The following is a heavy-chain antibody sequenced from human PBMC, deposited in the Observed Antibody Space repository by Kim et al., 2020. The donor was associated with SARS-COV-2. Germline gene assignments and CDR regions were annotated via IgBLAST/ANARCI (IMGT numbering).Heavy chain of an antibody. CDR3: ERGRRWLLTPYTYDY. CDR2: INHSGST. Sequence: SETLSLTCAVYGGSFSGYYWSWIRQPPGKGLEWIGEINHSGSTNYNPSLKSRVTISVDTSKNQFSLKLSSVTAADTAVYYCERGRRWLLTPYTYDYWGQGTLVTVSS. V-gene: IGHV4-34*01. D-gene: IGHD3-22*01. CDR1: GGSFSGYY. J-gene: IGHJ4*02.